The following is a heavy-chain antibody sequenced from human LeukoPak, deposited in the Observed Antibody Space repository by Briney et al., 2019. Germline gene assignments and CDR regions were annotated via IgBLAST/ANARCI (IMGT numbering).Heavy chain of an antibody. J-gene: IGHJ4*02. CDR1: GGSISSGSYY. CDR3: ARQSYYYGSSSYYHFFDY. Sequence: SETLSLTCTVSGGSISSGSYYWGWIRQPPGKGLEWIGSIYYSGSTYHSPSLKSRVTISVDTSKNQFSLKLSSVTAADTAVYYCARQSYYYGSSSYYHFFDYWGQGTPVTVSS. CDR2: IYYSGST. D-gene: IGHD3-22*01. V-gene: IGHV4-39*01.